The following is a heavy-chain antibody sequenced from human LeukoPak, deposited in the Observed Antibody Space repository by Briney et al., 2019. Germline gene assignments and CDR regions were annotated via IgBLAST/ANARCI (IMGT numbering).Heavy chain of an antibody. V-gene: IGHV4-59*01. CDR1: GDSISTYY. CDR2: IYHSGST. D-gene: IGHD3-3*01. J-gene: IGHJ6*02. Sequence: SETLSLTCTVSGDSISTYYWNWIRQPPGKGLEWIGYIYHSGSTNYNPSLKSRVTISVDTSKNQFSLKLSSVTAADTAVYYCARDTYYDFWSGYPYYYYYGMDVWGQGTTVTVSS. CDR3: ARDTYYDFWSGYPYYYYYGMDV.